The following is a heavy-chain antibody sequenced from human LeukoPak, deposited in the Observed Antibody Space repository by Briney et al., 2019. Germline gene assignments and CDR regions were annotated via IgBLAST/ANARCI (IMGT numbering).Heavy chain of an antibody. CDR1: GDSVSGNSTA. D-gene: IGHD5-24*01. J-gene: IGHJ3*01. Sequence: SQTLSLTCAISGDSVSGNSTAYHWIRQSPSRGLEWLGRTYYRSKWYNDYAVSVKSRITINPDTSKNQLSLQLNSVTPEDTAVYYCARGGQGDGYSADEAFDFWGQGTMVTVSS. V-gene: IGHV6-1*01. CDR2: TYYRSKWYN. CDR3: ARGGQGDGYSADEAFDF.